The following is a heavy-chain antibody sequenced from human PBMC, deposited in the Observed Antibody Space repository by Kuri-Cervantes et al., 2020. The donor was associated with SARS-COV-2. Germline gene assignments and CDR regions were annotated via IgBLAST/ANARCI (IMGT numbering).Heavy chain of an antibody. Sequence: GGSLRLSCAGSGFTFSRYAIHCVRQAPGKGLEWVAVISDDGKKRYYADSVKGRFTISRDNSQSTLYLQMNSLRAEDTAVYYCGGLYYYGSGSYHYWGQGTLVTVSS. D-gene: IGHD3-10*01. CDR3: GGLYYYGSGSYHY. J-gene: IGHJ4*02. CDR2: ISDDGKKR. V-gene: IGHV3-30*04. CDR1: GFTFSRYA.